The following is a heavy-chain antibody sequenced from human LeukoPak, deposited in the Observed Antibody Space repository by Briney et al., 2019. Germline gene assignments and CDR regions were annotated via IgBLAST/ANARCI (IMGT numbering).Heavy chain of an antibody. CDR3: AREGAVGFPLGI. Sequence: GGSLRLSCAAPGFTLTRNSRSGVGRAQGKGWGWVAKIKQEGSEKNYGDSVKGRFTISRYNANNSLYLHMNSLRVEDTAVYYCAREGAVGFPLGIWGQGTIVTVSS. CDR1: GFTLTRNS. D-gene: IGHD2-2*01. V-gene: IGHV3-7*01. J-gene: IGHJ3*02. CDR2: IKQEGSEK.